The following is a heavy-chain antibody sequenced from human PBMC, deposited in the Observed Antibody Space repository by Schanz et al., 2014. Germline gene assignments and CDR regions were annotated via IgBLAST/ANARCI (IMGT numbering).Heavy chain of an antibody. Sequence: EVQLVESGGGLIQPGGSLRLSCAASGFTVSSHYMSWVRQAPGKGLEWVAVIYSGGSTFYTDSVKGRFTISRDNSKNTLYLQXXXXXXXXXXXXYCAKCIGWYGRCAFDIWGQGTMVTVSS. CDR3: AKCIGWYGRCAFDI. CDR2: IYSGGST. V-gene: IGHV3-53*01. D-gene: IGHD6-19*01. J-gene: IGHJ3*02. CDR1: GFTVSSHY.